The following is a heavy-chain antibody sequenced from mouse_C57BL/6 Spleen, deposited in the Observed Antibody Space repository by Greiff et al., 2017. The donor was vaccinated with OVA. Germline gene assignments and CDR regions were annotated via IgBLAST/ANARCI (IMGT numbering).Heavy chain of an antibody. CDR1: GYSFTGYY. J-gene: IGHJ2*01. CDR2: INPSTGGT. Sequence: VHVKQSGPELVKPGASVKISCKASGYSFTGYYMNWVKQSPEKSLEWIGEINPSTGGTTYNQKFKAKATLTVDKSSSTAYMQLKSLTSEDSAVYYCARWGEGFDYWGQGTTLTVSS. CDR3: ARWGEGFDY. V-gene: IGHV1-42*01.